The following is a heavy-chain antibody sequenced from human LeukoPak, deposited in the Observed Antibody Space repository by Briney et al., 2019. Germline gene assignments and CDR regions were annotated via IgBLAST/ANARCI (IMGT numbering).Heavy chain of an antibody. V-gene: IGHV1-46*01. CDR2: INPSGGST. CDR3: ARGWNIVVVTATNFDY. D-gene: IGHD2-21*02. Sequence: ASVKVSCKASGYTFTSYYMHWVRQAPGQGLEWMGIINPSGGSTSYAQKFQGRVTMTRDTSTSTVYMELSSLRSEDTAVYYCARGWNIVVVTATNFDYWGQGTPVTVSS. J-gene: IGHJ4*02. CDR1: GYTFTSYY.